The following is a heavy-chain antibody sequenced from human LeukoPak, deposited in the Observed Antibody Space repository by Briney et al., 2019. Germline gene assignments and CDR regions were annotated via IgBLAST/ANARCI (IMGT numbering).Heavy chain of an antibody. V-gene: IGHV1-46*01. Sequence: ASVKVSCKASGYTFASYSMHWVRQAPGQGLEWMGVIIPSGGSTGYAQKFQGRVTMTRDMSMSTVYMDLRSLRAEDTAVYYCARGPYHYDSSGYYHPDYWGQGTLVTVSS. CDR2: IIPSGGST. J-gene: IGHJ4*02. CDR3: ARGPYHYDSSGYYHPDY. D-gene: IGHD3-22*01. CDR1: GYTFASYS.